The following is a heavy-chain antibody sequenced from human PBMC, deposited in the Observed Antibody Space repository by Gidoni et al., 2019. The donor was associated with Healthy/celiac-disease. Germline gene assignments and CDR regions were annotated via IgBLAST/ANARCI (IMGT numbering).Heavy chain of an antibody. CDR3: ASPNRGFNSGYDPYYYYYGMDV. V-gene: IGHV1-69*01. CDR1: GGTFSSYA. J-gene: IGHJ6*02. Sequence: QVQLVQSGAEVKKPGSSVKVSCKASGGTFSSYAISWVRQAPGQGLEWMGGIIPIFGTANYAQKFQGRVTITADESTSTAYMELSSLRSEDTAVYYCASPNRGFNSGYDPYYYYYGMDVWGQGTTVTVSS. CDR2: IIPIFGTA. D-gene: IGHD5-12*01.